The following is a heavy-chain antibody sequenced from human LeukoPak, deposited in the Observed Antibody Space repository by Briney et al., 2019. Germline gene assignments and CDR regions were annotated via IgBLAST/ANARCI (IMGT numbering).Heavy chain of an antibody. CDR3: ARDGSAWSLDS. CDR2: ISTGNGYT. D-gene: IGHD1-26*01. Sequence: ASVKVSCKASGYTFSTYAVHWVRQAPGHRLEWMGWISTGNGYTQFSQKFQGRVTITRDTPASTVYMELSSLRSEDTAVYYCARDGSAWSLDSWGQGTLVTVSS. J-gene: IGHJ4*02. CDR1: GYTFSTYA. V-gene: IGHV1-3*04.